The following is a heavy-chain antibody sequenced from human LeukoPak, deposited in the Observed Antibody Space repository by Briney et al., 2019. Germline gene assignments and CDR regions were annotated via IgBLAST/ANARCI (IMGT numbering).Heavy chain of an antibody. D-gene: IGHD2-2*01. Sequence: ASLRVSSKASGYTFTVYYMHWVRQAPGQGGERMGWINPNSGGTNYAQKFQGRVTMTRDTSISTAYIALSSLRSEDTAVYYCASARPDIVVVPAAKISPNYYYYMDVWGKGTTVTVSS. CDR3: ASARPDIVVVPAAKISPNYYYYMDV. CDR2: INPNSGGT. V-gene: IGHV1-2*02. J-gene: IGHJ6*03. CDR1: GYTFTVYY.